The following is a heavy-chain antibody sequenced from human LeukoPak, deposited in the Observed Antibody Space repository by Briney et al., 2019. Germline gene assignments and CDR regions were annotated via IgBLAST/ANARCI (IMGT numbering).Heavy chain of an antibody. CDR3: ARGLVVVPAALGYYYYGMDV. CDR2: IYYSGST. D-gene: IGHD2-2*01. V-gene: IGHV4-30-4*01. J-gene: IGHJ6*04. Sequence: SQTLSLTCTVSGGSISSGDYYWSWIRQPPGKGLEWIGYIYYSGSTYYNPSLKSRVTISVDTSKNQFSLKLSSVTAADTAVYYCARGLVVVPAALGYYYYGMDVWGKGTTVTVSS. CDR1: GGSISSGDYY.